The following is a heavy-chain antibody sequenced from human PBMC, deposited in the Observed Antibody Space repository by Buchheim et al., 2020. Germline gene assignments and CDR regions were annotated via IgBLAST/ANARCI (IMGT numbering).Heavy chain of an antibody. V-gene: IGHV3-48*01. D-gene: IGHD4-11*01. CDR3: VRDHENTVYTGHAFDR. CDR1: GFSFNNYA. Sequence: EVQLVESGGGFVQPGGSLSLSCAASGFSFNNYAMNWVRQAPGKGLEWVSYISSSSSAIHYADSVKGRFTISRDNARNSLYLQMNSLRAEDTALYHCVRDHENTVYTGHAFDRWGQGT. J-gene: IGHJ3*02. CDR2: ISSSSSAI.